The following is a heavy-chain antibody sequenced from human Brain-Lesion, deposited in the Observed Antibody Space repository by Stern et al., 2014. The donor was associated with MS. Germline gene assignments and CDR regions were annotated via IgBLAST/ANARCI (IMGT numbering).Heavy chain of an antibody. CDR2: SDHSGST. CDR1: GGSISSSNW. CDR3: ARFPASRPHVFDS. V-gene: IGHV4-4*02. J-gene: IGHJ4*02. D-gene: IGHD6-13*01. Sequence: VQLVESGPGLVKPSGTLSLTCAVSGGSISSSNWWSWVRQSPGKGLEWIGESDHSGSTIYNPSLKSRVTGSVDKSKNRFSLNLGPVPAADTAVYFCARFPASRPHVFDSWGQGTLVTVSS.